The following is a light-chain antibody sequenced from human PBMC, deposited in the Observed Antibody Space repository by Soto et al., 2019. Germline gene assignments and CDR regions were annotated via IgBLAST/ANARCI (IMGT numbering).Light chain of an antibody. J-gene: IGKJ4*01. CDR2: GAS. CDR1: QSISSSY. V-gene: IGKV3D-7*01. Sequence: EIVMTQSPATLSLSPGERGTLSCRASQSISSSYLSWYQEKPGQAPRLLIYGASSRATGIPDRFSGSGSGTDFTLTISRLEPEDFAVYYCQQYQASPVTFGGGTKVDIK. CDR3: QQYQASPVT.